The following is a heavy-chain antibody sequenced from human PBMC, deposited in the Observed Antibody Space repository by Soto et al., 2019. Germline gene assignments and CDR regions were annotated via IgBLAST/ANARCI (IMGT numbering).Heavy chain of an antibody. Sequence: SETLSLTCTVSGGSISSSSYYWGWIRQPPGKGLEWIGSIYYSGSTYYNPSLKSRVTISVDTSKNQFSLKLSSVTAADTAVYYCAGLGYSYYYYYGMDVWGQGNTVTVSS. CDR2: IYYSGST. CDR1: GGSISSSSYY. CDR3: AGLGYSYYYYYGMDV. V-gene: IGHV4-39*01. D-gene: IGHD5-18*01. J-gene: IGHJ6*02.